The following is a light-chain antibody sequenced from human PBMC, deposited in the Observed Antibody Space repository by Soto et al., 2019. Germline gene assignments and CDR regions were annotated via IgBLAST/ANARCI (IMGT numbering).Light chain of an antibody. V-gene: IGKV4-1*01. J-gene: IGKJ4*01. CDR2: WAS. Sequence: DIVMTQSPDSLAVSLGERATINCKSSQSILFSSNNKNYLTWYQQKPGQPPKPLIYWASTRESGVPDRFSGSGSGTDFTLTISSLQAEDVAVYYCLQYYSTPVTFGGGTKVEIK. CDR1: QSILFSSNNKNY. CDR3: LQYYSTPVT.